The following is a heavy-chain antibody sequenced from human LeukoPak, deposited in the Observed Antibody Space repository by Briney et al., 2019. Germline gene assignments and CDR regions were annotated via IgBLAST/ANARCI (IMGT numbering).Heavy chain of an antibody. V-gene: IGHV3-23*01. J-gene: IGHJ4*02. CDR2: ISGSGGST. Sequence: GGSLRLSCAASGFTFSSYAMSWVRQAPGKGLEWVSAISGSGGSTYYADSVKGRFTISRDNAKNSLYLQMNSLRAEDTAVYYCARVRITIFGVVNYYFDYWGQGTLVTVSS. CDR3: ARVRITIFGVVNYYFDY. CDR1: GFTFSSYA. D-gene: IGHD3-3*01.